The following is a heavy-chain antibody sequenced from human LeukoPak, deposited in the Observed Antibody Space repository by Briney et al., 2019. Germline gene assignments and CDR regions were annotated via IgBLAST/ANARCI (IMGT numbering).Heavy chain of an antibody. CDR3: ARDFPGDGYNYNY. D-gene: IGHD5-24*01. CDR2: INPNSGGT. CDR1: GYTFTAYY. J-gene: IGHJ4*02. V-gene: IGHV1-2*02. Sequence: GASVKVSCKASGYTFTAYYIHWVRQAPGQGLEWMGWINPNSGGTNTAQRFQGRVTMTRDTSISTAYMELSSLRSEDTAVYYCARDFPGDGYNYNYWGQGTLVTVSS.